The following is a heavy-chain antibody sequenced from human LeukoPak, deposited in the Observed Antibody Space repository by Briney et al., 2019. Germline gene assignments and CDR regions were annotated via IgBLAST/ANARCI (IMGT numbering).Heavy chain of an antibody. J-gene: IGHJ3*02. D-gene: IGHD1-14*01. CDR3: AGGGGSTYVYKDAFDI. CDR1: GGPFTGYY. Sequence: PSETLSLTRDLYGGPFTGYYWNWIRQSPGKGLEWIGEINHGGNTNYNPSPKTRVTIFIDTSKNKFSLQLTSVSAADTAFYYCAGGGGSTYVYKDAFDIWGQGTRVTVSS. CDR2: INHGGNT. V-gene: IGHV4-34*01.